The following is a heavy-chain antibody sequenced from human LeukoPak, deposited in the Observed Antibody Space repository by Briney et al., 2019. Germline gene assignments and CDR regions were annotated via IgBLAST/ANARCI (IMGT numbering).Heavy chain of an antibody. CDR3: ARDTRLGYCGSTSCYASWFDP. J-gene: IGHJ5*02. Sequence: PGGSLRLSCAASGFTFNSYDMSWVRQAPGKGLEWVSTISGSGGNTYYADSVKGRFTISRDNSKNTLYLQMNSLRTEDTALYYCARDTRLGYCGSTSCYASWFDPWAREPWSPSPQ. D-gene: IGHD2-2*01. CDR1: GFTFNSYD. V-gene: IGHV3-23*01. CDR2: ISGSGGNT.